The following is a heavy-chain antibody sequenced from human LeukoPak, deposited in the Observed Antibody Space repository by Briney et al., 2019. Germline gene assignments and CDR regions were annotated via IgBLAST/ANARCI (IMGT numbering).Heavy chain of an antibody. CDR3: ARDETKRGYSYGTSPFDY. Sequence: PGGSLRLSCAASGFTFSSFPMHWVRQAPGKGLEWVALISYDGSSEYYADSVKGRFTISRDNSKNTLYLQMNSLRAEDTAVYYCARDETKRGYSYGTSPFDYWGQGTLVTVSS. D-gene: IGHD5-18*01. V-gene: IGHV3-30*04. J-gene: IGHJ4*02. CDR1: GFTFSSFP. CDR2: ISYDGSSE.